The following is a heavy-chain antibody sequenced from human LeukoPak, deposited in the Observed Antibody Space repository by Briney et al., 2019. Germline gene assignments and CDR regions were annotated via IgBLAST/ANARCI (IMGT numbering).Heavy chain of an antibody. J-gene: IGHJ3*02. V-gene: IGHV4-4*07. CDR1: GDPINNYY. CDR2: IYKSGSI. Sequence: SETLSLTCTVSGDPINNYYWSWIRQPAGKGLEWIGRIYKSGSIDYNPSLRSRVTMSLDMSKNQFSLKLNSVTTADTAVYYCARDCSGATCYSGAFDIWGQGTMVTVSS. CDR3: ARDCSGATCYSGAFDI. D-gene: IGHD2-15*01.